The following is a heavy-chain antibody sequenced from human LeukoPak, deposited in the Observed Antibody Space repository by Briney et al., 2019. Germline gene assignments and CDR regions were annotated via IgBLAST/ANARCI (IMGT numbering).Heavy chain of an antibody. CDR2: IYYSGST. V-gene: IGHV4-59*08. J-gene: IGHJ4*02. CDR1: GGSISSYY. Sequence: SETLSLTCTVSGGSISSYYWSWIRQPPEKGLEWIGYIYYSGSTNYNPSLKSRVTISVDTSKNQFSLKLSSVTAADTAVYYCAGHHPRNTVDFWGQGTLVTVSS. D-gene: IGHD2/OR15-2a*01. CDR3: AGHHPRNTVDF.